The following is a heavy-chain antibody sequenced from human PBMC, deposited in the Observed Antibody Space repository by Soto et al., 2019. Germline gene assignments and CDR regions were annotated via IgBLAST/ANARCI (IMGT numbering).Heavy chain of an antibody. CDR2: ISYDRSDE. Sequence: ESGGGVVQPGRSLRLSCAASGFTFSISGMHWVRQAPGKGLEWVTLISYDRSDEYYADSVKGRFTISRDNSKNTLFLQMNSLTADDTAVYYCAKASTQAPHYFDHWGQGTLVTVSS. CDR1: GFTFSISG. V-gene: IGHV3-30*18. CDR3: AKASTQAPHYFDH. J-gene: IGHJ4*02.